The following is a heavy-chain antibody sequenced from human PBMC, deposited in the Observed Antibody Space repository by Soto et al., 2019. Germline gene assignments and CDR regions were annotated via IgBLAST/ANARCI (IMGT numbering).Heavy chain of an antibody. V-gene: IGHV1-69*01. Sequence: QVQLVQSGAEVKKPGSSVKVSCKASGGTFSSYAISWVRQAPGQGLEWMGGIIPIFGTANYAQKFQGRVTITADESTRTAYMELSSLRSEDTAVYYCARENRRGYCSSTSCYGGSWFDPWGQGTLVTVSS. CDR1: GGTFSSYA. CDR2: IIPIFGTA. CDR3: ARENRRGYCSSTSCYGGSWFDP. J-gene: IGHJ5*02. D-gene: IGHD2-2*01.